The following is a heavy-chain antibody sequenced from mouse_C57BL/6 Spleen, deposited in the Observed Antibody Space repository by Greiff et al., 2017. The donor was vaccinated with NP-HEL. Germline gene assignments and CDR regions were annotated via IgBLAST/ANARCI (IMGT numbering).Heavy chain of an antibody. Sequence: QVQLQQPGAELVRPGSSVKLSCKASGYTFTSYWMHWVKQRPIQGLEWIGNIDPSDSETHYNQKFKDKATLTVDKSSSTAYMQLIILTSDDSAVYHCARSGGGYFDVWGTGTTVTVSS. CDR2: IDPSDSET. D-gene: IGHD3-1*01. V-gene: IGHV1-52*01. J-gene: IGHJ1*03. CDR3: ARSGGGYFDV. CDR1: GYTFTSYW.